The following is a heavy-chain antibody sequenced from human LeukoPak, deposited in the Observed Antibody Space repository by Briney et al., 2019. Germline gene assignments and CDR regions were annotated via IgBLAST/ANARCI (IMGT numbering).Heavy chain of an antibody. Sequence: SVKVSCKASGGASTEHAITWLRQAPGQGLEWMGRIIPILGKTYYAHNFRGRVTITADRSTSTVYMEVSSLRSEDTAMYYCARPSESGGSVFDPLRLDVWGPGTTVTVSS. CDR1: GGASTEHA. V-gene: IGHV1-69*04. CDR3: ARPSESGGSVFDPLRLDV. J-gene: IGHJ6*02. CDR2: IIPILGKT. D-gene: IGHD3-9*01.